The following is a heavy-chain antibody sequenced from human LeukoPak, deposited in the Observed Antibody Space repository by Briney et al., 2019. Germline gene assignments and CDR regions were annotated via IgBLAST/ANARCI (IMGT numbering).Heavy chain of an antibody. Sequence: PSETLSLTCTVSGGSISSGDHYWTWIRQPPGKGLEWIGFIYYSGSTYYNPSLKSQVSISVDTSKNQFSLKLSSVTAADTAIYYCAREVKSDFWSGYYFDCWGQGTLVTVSS. V-gene: IGHV4-30-4*08. CDR2: IYYSGST. D-gene: IGHD3-3*01. CDR3: AREVKSDFWSGYYFDC. J-gene: IGHJ4*02. CDR1: GGSISSGDHY.